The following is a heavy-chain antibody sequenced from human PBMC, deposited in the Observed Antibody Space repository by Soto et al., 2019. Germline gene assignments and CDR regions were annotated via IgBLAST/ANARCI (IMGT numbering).Heavy chain of an antibody. Sequence: SETLSLTCTVSGGSISSSSYYWGWIRQPPGKGLEWIGSIYYSGSTYYNPSLKSRVTISVDTSKNQFSLKLSSVTAADAAVYYCARLYATGGRRCFDYWGQGTLVTVSS. CDR1: GGSISSSSYY. D-gene: IGHD3-10*01. CDR3: ARLYATGGRRCFDY. V-gene: IGHV4-39*01. CDR2: IYYSGST. J-gene: IGHJ4*02.